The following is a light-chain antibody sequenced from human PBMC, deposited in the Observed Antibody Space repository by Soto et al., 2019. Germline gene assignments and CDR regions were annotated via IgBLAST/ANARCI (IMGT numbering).Light chain of an antibody. V-gene: IGKV1-5*03. CDR1: QTISSW. Sequence: IQMTQSPSTLSGSVGDRVTSTYRASQTISSWLAWYQQKPGKAPKLLIYKASTLKSGVPSRFSGSGSGTEFTLTISSLQPDDFATYYCQHHKSYSEAFGQGTKVDTK. J-gene: IGKJ1*01. CDR2: KAS. CDR3: QHHKSYSEA.